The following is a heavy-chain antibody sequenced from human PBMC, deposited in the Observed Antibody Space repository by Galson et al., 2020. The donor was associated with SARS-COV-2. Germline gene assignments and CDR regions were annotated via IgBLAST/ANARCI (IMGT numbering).Heavy chain of an antibody. Sequence: TGGSLRPSCAASGFTSSSHGMHWVRQAPGKGLEWVAVIWSVGSNKYYADSVKGRFTISRDNSKNTMYLQRNSLRAEDTAVYYDARDPYDFWGGRRWGFDYWGQGTLVTVSS. CDR3: ARDPYDFWGGRRWGFDY. V-gene: IGHV3-33*01. J-gene: IGHJ4*02. CDR2: IWSVGSNK. CDR1: GFTSSSHG. D-gene: IGHD3-3*01.